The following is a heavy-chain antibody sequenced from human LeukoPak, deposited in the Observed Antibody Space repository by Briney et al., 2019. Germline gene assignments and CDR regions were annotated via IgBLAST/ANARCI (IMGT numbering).Heavy chain of an antibody. CDR2: VRPSSGNT. Sequence: ASVKVSCKASGYTFTSYDINWVRQASGQGLEWMGWVRPSSGNTGYAQKFQGRVTMTRNTSISTVYMELSSLRSEDTAVYYCARGSGSYAYWGQGTLVTVSS. V-gene: IGHV1-8*01. D-gene: IGHD1-26*01. CDR1: GYTFTSYD. J-gene: IGHJ4*02. CDR3: ARGSGSYAY.